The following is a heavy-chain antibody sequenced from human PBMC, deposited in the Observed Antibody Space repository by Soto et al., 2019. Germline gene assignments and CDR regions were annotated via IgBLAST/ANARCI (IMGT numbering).Heavy chain of an antibody. D-gene: IGHD3-9*01. J-gene: IGHJ4*02. CDR3: ARVPYYDILTGYYSYFDY. Sequence: GASVKVSCKASGYTFTGYYMHWVRQAPGQGLKWMGWINPNSGGTNYAQKFQGRVTITRDTSISTAYMELSRLRSDDTAVYYCARVPYYDILTGYYSYFDYWGQGTLVTVSS. V-gene: IGHV1-2*02. CDR2: INPNSGGT. CDR1: GYTFTGYY.